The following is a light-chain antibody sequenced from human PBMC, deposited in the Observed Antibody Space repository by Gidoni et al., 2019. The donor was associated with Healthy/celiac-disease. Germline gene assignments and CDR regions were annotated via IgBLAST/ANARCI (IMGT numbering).Light chain of an antibody. CDR3: QQCGSSPLT. CDR2: GAS. Sequence: EIVLTQSPGTLSSSPGERATLSCRASQSVSSSYLAWYQQKPGQAPRLPLYGASRRATGIPDRFSGSGSGTDFTLTISRLEPEDFAVYYCQQCGSSPLTFGGGTKVEIK. V-gene: IGKV3-20*01. CDR1: QSVSSSY. J-gene: IGKJ4*01.